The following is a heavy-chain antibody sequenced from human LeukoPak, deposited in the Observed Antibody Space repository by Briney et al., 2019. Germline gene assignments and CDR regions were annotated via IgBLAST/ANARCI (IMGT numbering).Heavy chain of an antibody. CDR1: GGSIRSSSYY. CDR2: IYYSGST. J-gene: IGHJ4*02. CDR3: ARVEGQWLAPYYFDY. V-gene: IGHV4-39*07. D-gene: IGHD6-19*01. Sequence: PSEPLSLTCPVPGGSIRSSSYYWGGIRQPPGKGLEWIACIYYSGSTYYNPSLKSRFTISVDTSKNQFSLKLSSVTAADTAVYYCARVEGQWLAPYYFDYWGQGTLVTVSS.